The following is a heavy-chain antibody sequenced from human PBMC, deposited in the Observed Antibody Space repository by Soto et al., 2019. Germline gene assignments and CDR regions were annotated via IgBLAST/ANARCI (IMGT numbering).Heavy chain of an antibody. CDR3: ARENWSYVD. J-gene: IGHJ4*02. V-gene: IGHV1-2*02. CDR1: GYTFTNS. D-gene: IGHD1-26*01. Sequence: AQLVQSGAEAKRPGTSVKVSCKVSGYTFTNSSHWIRQAPGQGFEWMGWLTPNDGDTEYAGTFQGRVTLTRATSITTAYMELSGLTSDDTAVYYCARENWSYVDWGQGTLVTVSS. CDR2: LTPNDGDT.